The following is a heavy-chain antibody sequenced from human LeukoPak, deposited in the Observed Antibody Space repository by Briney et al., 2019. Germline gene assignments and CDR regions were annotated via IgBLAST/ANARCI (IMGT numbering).Heavy chain of an antibody. V-gene: IGHV3-23*01. D-gene: IGHD2-15*01. CDR3: AKIRDIVVVVAATPLNDY. Sequence: GGSLRLSCAASGFTFSSYAMSWVRQAPGKGLEWVSAISGSGGSTYYADSVKGRFTISRDNSKNTLYLQINSLRAEDTAVYYCAKIRDIVVVVAATPLNDYWGQGTLVTVSS. CDR2: ISGSGGST. J-gene: IGHJ4*02. CDR1: GFTFSSYA.